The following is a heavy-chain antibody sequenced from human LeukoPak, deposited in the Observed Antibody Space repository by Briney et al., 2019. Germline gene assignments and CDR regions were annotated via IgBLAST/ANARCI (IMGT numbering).Heavy chain of an antibody. J-gene: IGHJ4*02. CDR2: IYYSVST. CDR3: AGGGNRFNFDY. Sequence: SETLSLTCTVSGGSISSYYGSWIRQPPGKGLEWIGYIYYSVSTGYNPSLKSRVTISVDTSKNQFSLKLSSVTAADTAVYYCAGGGNRFNFDYWGQGTLVTVSS. D-gene: IGHD1-14*01. CDR1: GGSISSYY. V-gene: IGHV4-59*01.